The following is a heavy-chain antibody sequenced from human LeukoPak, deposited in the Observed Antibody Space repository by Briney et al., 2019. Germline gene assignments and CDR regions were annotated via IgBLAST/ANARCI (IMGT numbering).Heavy chain of an antibody. Sequence: ASVKISCKVSGYTFTDYYMHWVQQAPGKGLEWMGLVDPEDGETIYAEKFQGRVTITADTSTDTAYMELSSLRSEDTAVYYCAREEQGSGWYLWVYWGQGTLVTVSS. CDR3: AREEQGSGWYLWVY. V-gene: IGHV1-69-2*01. D-gene: IGHD6-19*01. CDR1: GYTFTDYY. J-gene: IGHJ4*02. CDR2: VDPEDGET.